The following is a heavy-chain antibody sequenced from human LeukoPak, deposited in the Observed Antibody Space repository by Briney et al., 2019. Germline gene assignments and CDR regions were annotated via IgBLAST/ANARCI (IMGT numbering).Heavy chain of an antibody. D-gene: IGHD2-2*01. J-gene: IGHJ4*02. CDR2: ISGYNGNT. Sequence: ASVKVSCKASGYTFTTYNINWVRQAPGQGLEWMGWISGYNGNTNYAQKLQGRVTMTTDTFTSTAYMELRSLRSDDTAVYYCARDCSSTSCRFDYWGQRTLVTVSS. CDR3: ARDCSSTSCRFDY. CDR1: GYTFTTYN. V-gene: IGHV1-18*01.